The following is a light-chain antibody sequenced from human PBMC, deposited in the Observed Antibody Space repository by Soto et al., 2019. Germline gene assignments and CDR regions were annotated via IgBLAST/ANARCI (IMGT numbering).Light chain of an antibody. CDR3: QQCSDWPLFT. V-gene: IGKV3-15*01. CDR1: QSVSRY. CDR2: DAS. J-gene: IGKJ5*01. Sequence: EIVMTQSPATLSVSPGETATLSCRASQSVSRYLARYQHRPGQAPRLLIYDASTRATGIPARFSGSGSGTEFTLTNSGLQSEDFAVYSCQQCSDWPLFTFGQGTRLEIK.